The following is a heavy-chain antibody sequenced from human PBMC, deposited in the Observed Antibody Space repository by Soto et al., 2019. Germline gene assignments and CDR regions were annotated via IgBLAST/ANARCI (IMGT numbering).Heavy chain of an antibody. Sequence: GGSLRLSCAASGFTFDDYAMHWVRQAPGKGLEWVSGISWNSGSIGYADSVKGRFTISRDNAKNSLYLQMNSLRAEDTALYYCAKAGIWFGELYAAFDIWGQGTMVTVSS. CDR1: GFTFDDYA. D-gene: IGHD3-10*01. V-gene: IGHV3-9*01. CDR2: ISWNSGSI. CDR3: AKAGIWFGELYAAFDI. J-gene: IGHJ3*02.